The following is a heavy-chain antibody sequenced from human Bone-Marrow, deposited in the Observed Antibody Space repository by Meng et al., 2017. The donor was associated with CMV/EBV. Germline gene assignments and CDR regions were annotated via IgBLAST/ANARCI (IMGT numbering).Heavy chain of an antibody. V-gene: IGHV1-2*02. J-gene: IGHJ4*02. CDR2: INPNSGGT. Sequence: ASVKVSCKASGYTFTGYYMHWVRQAPGQGLEWMGWINPNSGGTNYAQKFQGRVTMTRDTSISTAYMELSRLRSDDTAVYYCARERGKFGAQPPAYWGQGNRVHGAS. CDR3: ARERGKFGAQPPAY. CDR1: GYTFTGYY. D-gene: IGHD3-10*01.